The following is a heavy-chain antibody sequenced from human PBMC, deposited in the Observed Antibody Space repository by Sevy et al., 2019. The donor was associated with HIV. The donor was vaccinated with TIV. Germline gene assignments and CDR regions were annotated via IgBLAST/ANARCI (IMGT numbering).Heavy chain of an antibody. CDR1: GFTFSAYA. V-gene: IGHV3-23*01. CDR2: ISSSGGST. D-gene: IGHD3-10*01. J-gene: IGHJ1*01. CDR3: ATLRGGLYGSGYFQN. Sequence: GGSLRLSCAASGFTFSAYAMSWVRQAPGKGLEWVSCISSSGGSTYYADSVKGRFSISRDTSKNTLYLQMNSLRAEATAVYYCATLRGGLYGSGYFQNWGQGTQVTVSS.